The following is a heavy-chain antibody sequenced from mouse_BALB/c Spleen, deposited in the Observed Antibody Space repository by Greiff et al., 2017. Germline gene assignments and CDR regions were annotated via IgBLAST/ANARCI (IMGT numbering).Heavy chain of an antibody. CDR1: GFNIKDYY. D-gene: IGHD1-1*01. Sequence: VQLQQSGAELVRPGALVKLSCKASGFNIKDYYMHWVKQRPEQGLEWIGWIDPENGNTIYDQKFQGKASITADTSSNTAYLQLSSLTSEDTAVYYCARYRNYYGSSYWYFDVWGAGTTVTVSS. CDR3: ARYRNYYGSSYWYFDV. J-gene: IGHJ1*01. V-gene: IGHV14-1*02. CDR2: IDPENGNT.